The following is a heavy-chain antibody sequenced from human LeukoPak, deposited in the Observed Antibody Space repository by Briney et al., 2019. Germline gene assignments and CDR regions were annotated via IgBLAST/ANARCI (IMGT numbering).Heavy chain of an antibody. Sequence: GGSLRLSCAASGFTFSRYAMSWVRQAPGKGLKWVSTFGNSAHYADSVKGRFTISRDNSKNTLYLQMNSLRAEDTAVYYCASFKYYYDSSGSIPHDYWGQGTLVTVSS. CDR2: FGNSA. CDR3: ASFKYYYDSSGSIPHDY. V-gene: IGHV3-23*01. CDR1: GFTFSRYA. D-gene: IGHD3-22*01. J-gene: IGHJ4*02.